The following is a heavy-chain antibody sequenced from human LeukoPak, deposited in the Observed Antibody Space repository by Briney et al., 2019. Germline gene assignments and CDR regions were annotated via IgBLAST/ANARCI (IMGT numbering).Heavy chain of an antibody. CDR3: ARLASPNLPRC. V-gene: IGHV4-39*01. CDR1: GASISSSSYY. J-gene: IGHJ4*02. CDR2: IYYSGST. Sequence: SETLSPTCTVSGASISSSSYYWGWIRQPPGKGLEWIGRIYYSGSTYYNPSLRSRVTISVETSKNQFSRKLSSVTAADTAVYYCARLASPNLPRCWGQGTLVTVSS. D-gene: IGHD5-12*01.